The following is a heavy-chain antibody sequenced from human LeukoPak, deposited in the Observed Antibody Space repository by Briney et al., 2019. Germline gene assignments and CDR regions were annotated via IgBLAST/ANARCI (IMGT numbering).Heavy chain of an antibody. J-gene: IGHJ2*01. D-gene: IGHD3-10*01. CDR2: ISYDGSNK. CDR3: AKDGSITMVRGVRFFWYFDL. Sequence: GRSLRFSCAASGFTFSSDGMHWVRQAPGKGLEWVAVISYDGSNKYYADSVKGRFTISRDNSKSTLYLQMNSLRAEDTAVYYCAKDGSITMVRGVRFFWYFDLWGRGTLVTVSS. V-gene: IGHV3-30*18. CDR1: GFTFSSDG.